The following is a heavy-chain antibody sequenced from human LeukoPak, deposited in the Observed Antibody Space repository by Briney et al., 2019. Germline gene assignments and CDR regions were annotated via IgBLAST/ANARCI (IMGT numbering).Heavy chain of an antibody. CDR1: GGSISSGGYY. CDR2: IYYSGST. J-gene: IGHJ4*02. V-gene: IGHV4-31*03. CDR3: ARVLWFGESYYFDY. Sequence: SETLSLTCTVSGGSISSGGYYWSWIRQHPGKGLEWIGYIYYSGSTYYNPSLKSRVTISVDTSKNQFSLKLSSVTAADTDVYYCARVLWFGESYYFDYWGQGTLVTVSS. D-gene: IGHD3-10*01.